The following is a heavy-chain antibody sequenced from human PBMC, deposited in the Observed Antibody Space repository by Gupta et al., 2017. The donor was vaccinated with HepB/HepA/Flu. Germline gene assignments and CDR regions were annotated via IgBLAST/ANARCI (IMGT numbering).Heavy chain of an antibody. CDR1: GFTSSSYE. CDR3: ARDEAWLPDY. Sequence: EVQLVESGGGLVQPVGSLRLTCAASGFTSSSYEMNWVRQAPGKGLEWISYINSRGRTMHYADSVKGRFTISRDNAKNSLYLQMNSLRAEDTAVYYCARDEAWLPDYWGQGTLVTVSS. CDR2: INSRGRTM. V-gene: IGHV3-48*03. D-gene: IGHD5-24*01. J-gene: IGHJ4*02.